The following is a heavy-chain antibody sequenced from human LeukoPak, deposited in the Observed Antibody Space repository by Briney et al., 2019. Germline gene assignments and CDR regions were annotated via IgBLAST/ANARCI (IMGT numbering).Heavy chain of an antibody. CDR3: ASVLTVTTRGAFDI. CDR1: GYTFTSYG. Sequence: ASVKVACKASGYTFTSYGITWVRQAPGQGLEWMGWISAYNGNTNYAQKLQGRVTMTTDTSTNTAYMELRSLRSDDTAVYYCASVLTVTTRGAFDIRGQGTMVTVSS. V-gene: IGHV1-18*01. CDR2: ISAYNGNT. J-gene: IGHJ3*02. D-gene: IGHD4-17*01.